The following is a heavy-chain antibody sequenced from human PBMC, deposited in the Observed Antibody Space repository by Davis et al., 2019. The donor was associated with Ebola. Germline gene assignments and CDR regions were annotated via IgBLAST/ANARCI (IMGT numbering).Heavy chain of an antibody. CDR2: VYHNGRT. CDR1: GYSISNSFS. J-gene: IGHJ6*02. V-gene: IGHV4-38-2*02. D-gene: IGHD4-11*01. Sequence: GSLRLSCTVSGYSISNSFSWGWIRQPPGKGLEWIGSVYHNGRTNYNPSLKSRVTISLDTSKNQFSLKLTSVTAADTAVYFCARGGRFTVHETLGYYYYYGMDVWGQGTTVTVSS. CDR3: ARGGRFTVHETLGYYYYYGMDV.